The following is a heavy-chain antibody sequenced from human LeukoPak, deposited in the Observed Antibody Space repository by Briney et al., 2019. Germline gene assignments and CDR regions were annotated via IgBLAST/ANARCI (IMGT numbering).Heavy chain of an antibody. Sequence: GGSLRLSCAASGFTFSSYSMNWVRQAPGKGLEWVSAISSSSSYIYYADSVKGRFTISRDNAENSLYLQMNSLRVEDTAVYYCAREGAGTLSFDYWGQGTLVTVSS. CDR1: GFTFSSYS. CDR3: AREGAGTLSFDY. V-gene: IGHV3-21*01. J-gene: IGHJ4*02. CDR2: ISSSSSYI. D-gene: IGHD6-19*01.